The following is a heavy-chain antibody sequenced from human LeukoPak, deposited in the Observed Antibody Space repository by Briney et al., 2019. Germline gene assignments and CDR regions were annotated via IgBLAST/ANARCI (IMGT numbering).Heavy chain of an antibody. CDR3: ARDVYRGKGAFDI. V-gene: IGHV3-53*01. D-gene: IGHD1-26*01. Sequence: GGSLRLSCAASGISVSANYMNWVRQAPGKGLEWVSFIYNNEITYYADSVEGRFITSIDNSTDTLYLQTNNLRAEDTAIYYCARDVYRGKGAFDIWGQGTMVTVSS. CDR2: IYNNEIT. J-gene: IGHJ3*02. CDR1: GISVSANY.